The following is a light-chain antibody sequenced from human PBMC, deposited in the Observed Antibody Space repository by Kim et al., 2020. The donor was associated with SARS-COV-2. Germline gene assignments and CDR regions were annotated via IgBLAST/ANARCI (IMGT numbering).Light chain of an antibody. CDR3: MQALQTPDT. V-gene: IGKV2-28*01. J-gene: IGKJ2*01. Sequence: DIVMTQSPLSLPVTPGEPASISCRSSQSLLHSNGYNYLDWYLQKPGQSPQLLIYLGSNRASGVPDRFSGSGSGTDFTLKISRVEAVDVGVYYCMQALQTPDTFGEGTKLEI. CDR2: LGS. CDR1: QSLLHSNGYNY.